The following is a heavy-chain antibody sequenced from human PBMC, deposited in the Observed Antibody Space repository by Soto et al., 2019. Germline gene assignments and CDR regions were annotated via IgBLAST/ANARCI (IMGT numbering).Heavy chain of an antibody. CDR3: ARGGYCSGGSCYPYYYYYYGMDV. CDR2: ISSSSSYI. Sequence: PGGSLRLSCAASGFTFSSYSMNWVRQAPGKGLEWVSPISSSSSYIYYADSVKGRFTISRDNAKNSLYLQMNSLRAEDTAVYYCARGGYCSGGSCYPYYYYYYGMDVWGQGTTVTVSS. J-gene: IGHJ6*02. D-gene: IGHD2-15*01. V-gene: IGHV3-21*01. CDR1: GFTFSSYS.